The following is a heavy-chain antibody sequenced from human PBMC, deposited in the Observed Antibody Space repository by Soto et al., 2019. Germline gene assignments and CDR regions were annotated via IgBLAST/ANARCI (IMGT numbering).Heavy chain of an antibody. J-gene: IGHJ4*02. CDR1: GFTFSRYG. CDR3: ARDKGKVHFDY. D-gene: IGHD3-10*01. Sequence: QVQLVESGGGVVQPGRSLRLSCAASGFTFSRYGMHWVRQAPGRGLEWVAAIWYDGSNKYYADSVKGRFTISRDNSRDTLYLQMNSLRVEDTPVYYCARDKGKVHFDYWGQGTLVTVSA. V-gene: IGHV3-33*01. CDR2: IWYDGSNK.